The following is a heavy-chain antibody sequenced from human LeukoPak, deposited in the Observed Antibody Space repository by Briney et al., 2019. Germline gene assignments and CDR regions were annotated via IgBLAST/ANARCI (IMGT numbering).Heavy chain of an antibody. D-gene: IGHD6-6*01. CDR3: ARANSSSSLYFDY. J-gene: IGHJ4*02. CDR1: GGSISSYY. CDR2: IYYSGST. V-gene: IGHV4-59*01. Sequence: SETLSLTCTVSGGSISSYYWSWIRQPPGKGLEWIGYIYYSGSTNYNPSLKSRVTISVDTSKNQFSLKLSSVTAADTAVYYCARANSSSSLYFDYRGQGTLVTVSS.